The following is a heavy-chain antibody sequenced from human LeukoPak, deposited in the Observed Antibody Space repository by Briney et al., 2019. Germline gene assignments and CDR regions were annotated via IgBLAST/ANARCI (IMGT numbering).Heavy chain of an antibody. V-gene: IGHV3-30*09. CDR2: ISYDGSNK. CDR3: AKARNYYDSSGILDY. CDR1: GFTFTTYA. J-gene: IGHJ4*02. D-gene: IGHD3-22*01. Sequence: PGGSLRLSCAASGFTFTTYAMYWVRQAPGKGLEWVAVISYDGSNKYYADSVKGRFAISRDNSKNTLYLQMDSLRTEDTAVYYCAKARNYYDSSGILDYWGQGTLVTVPS.